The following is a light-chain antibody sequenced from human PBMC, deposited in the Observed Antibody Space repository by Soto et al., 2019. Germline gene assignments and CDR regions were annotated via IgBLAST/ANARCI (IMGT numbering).Light chain of an antibody. CDR1: QGILTN. CDR3: QQYNIWPPMYT. J-gene: IGKJ2*01. V-gene: IGKV3-15*01. Sequence: EILMTQSPDTLSASPGERVTLSCRASQGILTNLAWYQQKHGQAPRLLIYGASTRATGIPGRFSGSGSGTEFTLTIGSLQSEDFAVYFCQQYNIWPPMYTFGQGPKLQIK. CDR2: GAS.